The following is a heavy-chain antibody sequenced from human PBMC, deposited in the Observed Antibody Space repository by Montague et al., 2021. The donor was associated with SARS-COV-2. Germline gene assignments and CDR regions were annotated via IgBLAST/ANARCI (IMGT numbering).Heavy chain of an antibody. V-gene: IGHV4-34*01. CDR1: GGSFSGYS. Sequence: SETLSLTCAVRGGSFSGYSWIWIRQPPGKGLEWIGEVKHSGDTKYNTSLKSRVAISIDTSKNQFSLKLSSVTAPDTAVYYCARLGDGVEPSPILGLGPFYCYYYIDIWGKGTAVTVSS. D-gene: IGHD1-1*01. J-gene: IGHJ6*03. CDR3: ARLGDGVEPSPILGLGPFYCYYYIDI. CDR2: VKHSGDT.